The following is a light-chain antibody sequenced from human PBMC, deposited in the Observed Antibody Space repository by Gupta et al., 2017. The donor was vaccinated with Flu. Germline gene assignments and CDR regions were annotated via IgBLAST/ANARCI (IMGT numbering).Light chain of an antibody. CDR3: QSYDSSLSGVV. CDR2: GNS. V-gene: IGLV1-40*01. CDR1: SSNIGAGYD. Sequence: QSVLTQPPSVSGAPGQRVTISCTGSSSNIGAGYDVHWYQQLPGTAPKLLIYGNSNRPSGVPDRFSGSKSGTSASLGITGLQAEDEADYYCQSYDSSLSGVVFGGGTTLTVL. J-gene: IGLJ2*01.